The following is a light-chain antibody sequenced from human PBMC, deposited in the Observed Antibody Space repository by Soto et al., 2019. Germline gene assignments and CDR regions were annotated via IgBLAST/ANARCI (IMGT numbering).Light chain of an antibody. V-gene: IGKV3D-15*01. CDR2: GAF. J-gene: IGKJ4*01. CDR1: QSVSSN. CDR3: QQYNNWPPLT. Sequence: EIVLTQSPGTLSLSPGERATLSCRASQSVSSNLAWYQQKPGQAPSLLIYGAFTRAPGIPARFSGSGSGTEFTLTISSLQSEDFAVYYCQQYNNWPPLTFGGGTKVDIK.